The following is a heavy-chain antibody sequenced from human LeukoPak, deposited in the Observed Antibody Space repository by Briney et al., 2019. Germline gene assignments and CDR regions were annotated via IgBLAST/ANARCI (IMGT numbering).Heavy chain of an antibody. CDR3: ARGRLRYFDWLLLSWFDP. V-gene: IGHV4-34*01. CDR2: INHSGST. D-gene: IGHD3-9*01. J-gene: IGHJ5*02. Sequence: SETLSLTCAVYGRSFSGYYWSWIRQPPGKGLEWIGEINHSGSTNYNPSLKSRVTISVDTSKNQFSLKLSSVTAADTAVYYCARGRLRYFDWLLLSWFDPWGQGTLVTVSS. CDR1: GRSFSGYY.